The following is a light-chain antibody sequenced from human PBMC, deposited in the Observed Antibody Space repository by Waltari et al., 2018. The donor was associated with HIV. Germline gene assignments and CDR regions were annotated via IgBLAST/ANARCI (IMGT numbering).Light chain of an antibody. V-gene: IGKV1-33*01. Sequence: DIQMTQSPSSLSASVGDRVTITCQASQDISNYLNWYQQKPGKAPKLLIYDASNLETGVPSRFSGSGSGTDFTFTISSLQPEDIATYYCQQYDNLPTFGQGTNVEIK. CDR3: QQYDNLPT. CDR1: QDISNY. J-gene: IGKJ1*01. CDR2: DAS.